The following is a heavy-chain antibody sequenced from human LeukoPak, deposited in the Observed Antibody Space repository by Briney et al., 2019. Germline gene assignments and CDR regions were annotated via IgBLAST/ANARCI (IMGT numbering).Heavy chain of an antibody. Sequence: SETLSLTCTVSGGSISSGGYYWSWIRQHPGKGLEWIGYIYYSGSTYYNSSLKSRVTISVDTSKNQFSLKLSSVTAADTAVYYCARRRGNTSGFQGYYFDYWGQGTLVTVSS. CDR1: GGSISSGGYY. CDR2: IYYSGST. D-gene: IGHD6-19*01. V-gene: IGHV4-31*03. CDR3: ARRRGNTSGFQGYYFDY. J-gene: IGHJ4*02.